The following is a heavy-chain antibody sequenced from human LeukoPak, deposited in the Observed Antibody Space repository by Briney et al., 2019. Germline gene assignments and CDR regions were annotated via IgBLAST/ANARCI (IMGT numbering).Heavy chain of an antibody. Sequence: SETLSLTCTVAGGSISSGNYFWSWIRQPAGKGLEWIGRIYTSGSTNYNPSLKSRVTISVDTSKNQFSLKLSSVAAADTAVYYCARSPLEYDFWSGRLYFFDYWGQGTLVTVSS. V-gene: IGHV4-61*02. CDR3: ARSPLEYDFWSGRLYFFDY. J-gene: IGHJ4*02. CDR2: IYTSGST. CDR1: GGSISSGNYF. D-gene: IGHD3-3*01.